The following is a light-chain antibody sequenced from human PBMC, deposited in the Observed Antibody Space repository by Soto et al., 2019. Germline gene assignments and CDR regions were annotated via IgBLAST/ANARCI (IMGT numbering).Light chain of an antibody. Sequence: QSVLTQPPSVSGAPGQRVTISCTGSSSNIGAGYDVHWYQQLPGTAPKLLIYGNSNRPSGVPDRFSGSKSGTSASLAITGLQAEDEADYYCQSYDSGLSVVFGGGTKLIVL. CDR2: GNS. CDR3: QSYDSGLSVV. V-gene: IGLV1-40*01. CDR1: SSNIGAGYD. J-gene: IGLJ2*01.